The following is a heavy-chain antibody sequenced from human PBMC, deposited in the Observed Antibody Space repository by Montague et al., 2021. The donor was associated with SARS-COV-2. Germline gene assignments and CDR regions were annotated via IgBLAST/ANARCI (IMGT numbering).Heavy chain of an antibody. CDR2: ISGGGDRK. CDR1: GFTFSRYT. J-gene: IGHJ5*02. V-gene: IGHV3-23*01. CDR3: AKFSRDSSGVA. D-gene: IGHD3-22*01. Sequence: SLRLSCAASGFTFSRYTISRVRRAPGKGLEWVSGISGGGDRKYYADSVKGRLTISRDNSKNTVYVQMNSLRAEDTAVYYCAKFSRDSSGVAWGQGTLVTVPS.